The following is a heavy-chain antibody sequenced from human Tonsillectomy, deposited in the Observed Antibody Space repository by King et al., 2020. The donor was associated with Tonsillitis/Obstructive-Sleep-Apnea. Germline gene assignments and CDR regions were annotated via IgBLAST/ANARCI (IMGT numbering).Heavy chain of an antibody. CDR1: GFTFSRYA. J-gene: IGHJ6*02. CDR2: VSPNGGST. CDR3: VKVARAAHFTGMYGMDV. Sequence: DVQLVESGGGLVQPGGSLRLSCSASGFTFSRYAMHWVRQAPGKGLDYVSGVSPNGGSTYYADSVKGRFTISRDNSKNTLYLQMSCLRPEDTAVYNCVKVARAAHFTGMYGMDVWGQGTTVTVSS. V-gene: IGHV3-64D*06. D-gene: IGHD2-15*01.